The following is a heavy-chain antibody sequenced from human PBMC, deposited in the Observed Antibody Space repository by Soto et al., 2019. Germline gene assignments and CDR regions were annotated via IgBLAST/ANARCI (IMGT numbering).Heavy chain of an antibody. J-gene: IGHJ6*02. D-gene: IGHD2-15*01. CDR1: GFTFNNYA. Sequence: GGSLRLSCAASGFTFNNYAMNWVRQAPGKGLEWVATISATGGSTYYADSVKGRFTISRDNAKNTLYLQMNSLRAEDTAVYYCARVQLGSGYYYYYGMDVWGQGTTVTVSS. V-gene: IGHV3-23*01. CDR2: ISATGGST. CDR3: ARVQLGSGYYYYYGMDV.